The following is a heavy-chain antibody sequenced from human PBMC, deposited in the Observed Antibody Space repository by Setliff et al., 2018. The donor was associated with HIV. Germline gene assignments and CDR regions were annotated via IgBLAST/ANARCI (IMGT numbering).Heavy chain of an antibody. D-gene: IGHD3-22*01. CDR2: IIPIFGTT. Sequence: SVKVSCKASGGTFSSYPISWVRQAPGQGLEWMGGIIPIFGTTHYAQKFHGRVTVTADESTSTAYMQLSSLRSDDTAVYYCARGRNYDSSGYGDYYYYMDVWGKGTTVTVSS. CDR3: ARGRNYDSSGYGDYYYYMDV. V-gene: IGHV1-69*13. CDR1: GGTFSSYP. J-gene: IGHJ6*03.